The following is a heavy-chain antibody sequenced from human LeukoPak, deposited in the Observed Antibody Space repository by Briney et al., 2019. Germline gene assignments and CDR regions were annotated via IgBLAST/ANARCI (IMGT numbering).Heavy chain of an antibody. Sequence: PSETLSLTCTVSGGSISSYYWSWIQQPAGKGLEWIGRIYISGSTNYNPSLKSRVTMSVDTSKSQFSLKLSSVTAADTAVYYCARASYGDYTPFDYWGQGTLVTVSS. CDR3: ARASYGDYTPFDY. CDR2: IYISGST. CDR1: GGSISSYY. V-gene: IGHV4-4*07. D-gene: IGHD4-17*01. J-gene: IGHJ4*02.